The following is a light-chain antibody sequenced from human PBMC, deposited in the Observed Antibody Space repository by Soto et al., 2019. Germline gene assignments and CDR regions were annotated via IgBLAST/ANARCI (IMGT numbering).Light chain of an antibody. Sequence: DIVMTQSPDSPAVSLGERATINCKSSQSILSGDDNKNYLAWYQHKPGQPPKLLIYWASVRHSGVPDRCSGSGSGTDFTLIISSLQAEDVAVYYCQQYYVPPYTFGQGTKLEIK. CDR3: QQYYVPPYT. V-gene: IGKV4-1*01. CDR1: QSILSGDDNKNY. J-gene: IGKJ2*01. CDR2: WAS.